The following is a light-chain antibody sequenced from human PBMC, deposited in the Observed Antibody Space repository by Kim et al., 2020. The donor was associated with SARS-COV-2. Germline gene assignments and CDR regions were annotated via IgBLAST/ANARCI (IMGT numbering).Light chain of an antibody. CDR2: YDR. CDR1: NIGGKS. J-gene: IGLJ2*01. V-gene: IGLV3-21*04. CDR3: QVWDSLTDHVV. Sequence: SYELTQPPSVSVATGKTASIICRGNNIGGKSVHWYQKKPGQAPVLVIYYDRDRPSGIPVRLSGSKSGNTATLTITRVEAGDEADYYCQVWDSLTDHVVFGGGTQLTVL.